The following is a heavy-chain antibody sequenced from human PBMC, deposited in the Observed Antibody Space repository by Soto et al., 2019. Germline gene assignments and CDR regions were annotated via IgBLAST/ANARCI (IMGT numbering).Heavy chain of an antibody. V-gene: IGHV3-74*01. CDR3: ARDGSAGSSSPGYYFDY. D-gene: IGHD6-6*01. Sequence: EVQLVESGGGLVQPGGSLRLSCAASGFTFRKYWMHWVRQAPGKGLVWVSRINNDGSSTIYADSVKGRFTISRDNAKNTLYLHMNSLRAEDTAVYFCARDGSAGSSSPGYYFDYGGQGTLVTVSS. CDR2: INNDGSST. J-gene: IGHJ4*02. CDR1: GFTFRKYW.